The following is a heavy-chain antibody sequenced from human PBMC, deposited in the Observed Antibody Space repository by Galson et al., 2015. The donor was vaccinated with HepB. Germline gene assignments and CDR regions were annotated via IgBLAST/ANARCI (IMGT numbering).Heavy chain of an antibody. J-gene: IGHJ2*01. CDR1: GFSLSTSGVG. Sequence: LVKPTQTLTLTCTFSGFSLSTSGVGVGWIRQPPGKGLEWIGYIYYSGSTNYNPSLKSRVTISVDTSKNQFSLKLSSVTAADTAVYYCARPSVGGYNSIPWYFDLWGRGTLVTVSS. CDR2: IYYSGST. D-gene: IGHD5-24*01. CDR3: ARPSVGGYNSIPWYFDL. V-gene: IGHV4-61*08.